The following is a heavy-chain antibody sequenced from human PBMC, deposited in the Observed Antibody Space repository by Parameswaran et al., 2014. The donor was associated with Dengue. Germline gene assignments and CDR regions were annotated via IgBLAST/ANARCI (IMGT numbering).Heavy chain of an antibody. D-gene: IGHD6-13*01. V-gene: IGHV3-48*03. CDR3: ARDVAAAGNSGVYNWFDP. J-gene: IGHJ5*02. Sequence: WIRQPPGKGLEWVSYISSSGSTIYYADSVKGRFTISRDNAKNSLYLQMNSLRAEDTAVYYCARDVAAAGNSGVYNWFDPWGQGTLVTVSS. CDR2: ISSSGSTI.